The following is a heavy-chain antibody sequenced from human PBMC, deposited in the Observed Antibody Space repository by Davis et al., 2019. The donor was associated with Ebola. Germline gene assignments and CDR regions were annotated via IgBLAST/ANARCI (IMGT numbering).Heavy chain of an antibody. J-gene: IGHJ4*02. V-gene: IGHV1-18*04. CDR3: ASTEAGLDY. D-gene: IGHD6-19*01. CDR2: ISAYTGYL. CDR1: GYTFAAHY. Sequence: AASVKVSCKASGYTFAAHYIHWVRQAPGQGFEWMGWISAYTGYLNYAQKFQGRVTMTRDTSTSTAYMELRSLRSDDTAVYYCASTEAGLDYWGQGTLVTVSS.